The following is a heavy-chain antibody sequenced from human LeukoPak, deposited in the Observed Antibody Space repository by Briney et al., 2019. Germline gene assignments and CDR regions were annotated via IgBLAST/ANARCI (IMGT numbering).Heavy chain of an antibody. D-gene: IGHD2-21*02. CDR1: GGSISSGDYY. CDR2: IYYSGST. V-gene: IGHV4-30-4*01. Sequence: PSQSLSFTCTVSGGSISSGDYYWSWIRQPPGKGLEWIEYIYYSGSTYYNPSLKSRFTISVDTSKNQFSLKLSSVTAADTAVYYCARDLAYCGGDCYSTHYWYFDLWGRGTLVTVSS. J-gene: IGHJ2*01. CDR3: ARDLAYCGGDCYSTHYWYFDL.